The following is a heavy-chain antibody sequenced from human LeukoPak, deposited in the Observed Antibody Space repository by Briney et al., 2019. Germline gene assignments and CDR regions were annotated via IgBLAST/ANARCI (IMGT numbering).Heavy chain of an antibody. J-gene: IGHJ4*02. CDR3: AKDLRPIVGATTFAY. CDR2: MSGSGGST. D-gene: IGHD1-26*01. V-gene: IGHV3-23*01. CDR1: GFTFSNYA. Sequence: GRSLRLSCAASGFTFSNYAMSWVRQDPGKGLEWVSGMSGSGGSTYYADSVKGRFTISRDNSKNTLYLQMNSLRAEDTAVYYCAKDLRPIVGATTFAYWGQGTLVTVSS.